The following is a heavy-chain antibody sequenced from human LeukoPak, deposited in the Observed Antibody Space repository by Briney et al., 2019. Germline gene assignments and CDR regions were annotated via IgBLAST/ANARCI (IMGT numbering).Heavy chain of an antibody. CDR3: ARGAYQWYFDY. J-gene: IGHJ4*02. CDR2: ISSDGKSE. CDR1: RFIFNDYA. Sequence: GGSLRLSCAASRFIFNDYAIHWVRQAPGKGLEWVAVISSDGKSEYYADFVKGRSTISRDNSKNTLYLQMNSLRVEDTAVYYCARGAYQWYFDYWGQGTLATVSS. V-gene: IGHV3-30*04. D-gene: IGHD6-19*01.